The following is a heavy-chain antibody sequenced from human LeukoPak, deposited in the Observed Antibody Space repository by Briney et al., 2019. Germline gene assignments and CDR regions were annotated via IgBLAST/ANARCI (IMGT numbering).Heavy chain of an antibody. CDR3: ARDYSTMIVAGRTDAFDI. Sequence: SETLSLTCTVSGGSISSYYWSWIRQPAGKGLEWIGRIYTSGSTNYNPSLKSRVTMSVDTSKNQFSLKLSSVTAADTAVYYCARDYSTMIVAGRTDAFDIWGQGTMVTVSS. V-gene: IGHV4-4*07. D-gene: IGHD3-22*01. J-gene: IGHJ3*02. CDR1: GGSISSYY. CDR2: IYTSGST.